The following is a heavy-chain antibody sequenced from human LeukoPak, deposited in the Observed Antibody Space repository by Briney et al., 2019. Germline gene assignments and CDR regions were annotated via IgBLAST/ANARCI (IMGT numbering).Heavy chain of an antibody. J-gene: IGHJ5*02. V-gene: IGHV3-15*01. D-gene: IGHD5-12*01. CDR1: GLTFTSAW. CDR3: TTHSGNDLRS. Sequence: KAGGSLRLSCATSGLTFTSAWLTWVRQAPGKGLEWVGRIKSKSVGETTDYAAPVKGRFTISRDDSENTLYLQMNSLKTEDTAVYYCTTHSGNDLRSWGQGTLVTVSS. CDR2: IKSKSVGETT.